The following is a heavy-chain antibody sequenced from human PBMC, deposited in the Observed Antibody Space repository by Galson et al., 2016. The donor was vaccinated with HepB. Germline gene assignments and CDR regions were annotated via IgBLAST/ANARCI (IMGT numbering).Heavy chain of an antibody. Sequence: TLSLTCTVSGGSISGGGHYWSRIRQHPGKGLEFIGYIYYSGSTDYNPSLKSRVTISVDTSKNQFSLRLTSVTAADTAVYYCARTLRGSVLNYYYNGLDVWGQGTTVTVSS. V-gene: IGHV4-31*03. CDR2: IYYSGST. D-gene: IGHD3-10*01. J-gene: IGHJ6*02. CDR1: GGSISGGGHY. CDR3: ARTLRGSVLNYYYNGLDV.